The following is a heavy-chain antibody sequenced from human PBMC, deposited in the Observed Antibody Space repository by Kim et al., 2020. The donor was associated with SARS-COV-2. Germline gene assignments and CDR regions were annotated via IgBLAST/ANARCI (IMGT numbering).Heavy chain of an antibody. J-gene: IGHJ6*02. D-gene: IGHD1-26*01. V-gene: IGHV3-72*01. CDR2: SRDKANTYTT. Sequence: GGSLRLSCAASGFTFSDHYMDWVRQAPGKGLEWVGRSRDKANTYTTEYAASVKGRFTISRDDSKNSVHLQMNSLKTEDTAVYYCARGAAKGNSYFYYYGMDVWGQGTTVTVSS. CDR3: ARGAAKGNSYFYYYGMDV. CDR1: GFTFSDHY.